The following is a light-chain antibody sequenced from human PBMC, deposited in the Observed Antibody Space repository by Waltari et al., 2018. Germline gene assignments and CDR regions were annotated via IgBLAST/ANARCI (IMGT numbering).Light chain of an antibody. CDR3: CSYSRSSPWV. V-gene: IGLV2-23*01. J-gene: IGLJ3*02. CDR2: EDT. CDR1: SSDVASFKL. Sequence: QSALTQPASVSGSPGQSITISCPGTSSDVASFKLFSWFQQYPGKAPKLIIYEDTERPSGVSSRFSGSKSGNTASLSISGLQAEDEADYHCCSYSRSSPWVFGGGTKLTVL.